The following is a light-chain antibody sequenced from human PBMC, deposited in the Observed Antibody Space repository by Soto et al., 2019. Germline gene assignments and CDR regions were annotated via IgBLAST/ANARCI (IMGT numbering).Light chain of an antibody. V-gene: IGLV2-14*01. CDR3: TSSTTGSLYV. J-gene: IGLJ1*01. CDR1: SSDIGAYDY. CDR2: EVN. Sequence: QSALTQPASLSGSPGQSITISCTGTSSDIGAYDYVSWFQQHPGKAPKLMISEVNNRPSGVSNRFSGSKSGNTAYLTISGLQVEDEADYFCTSSTTGSLYVFGTGTKVTVL.